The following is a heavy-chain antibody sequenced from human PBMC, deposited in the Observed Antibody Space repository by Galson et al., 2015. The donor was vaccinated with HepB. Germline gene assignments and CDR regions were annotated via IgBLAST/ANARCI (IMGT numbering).Heavy chain of an antibody. CDR1: GFTFSNYW. D-gene: IGHD6-19*01. J-gene: IGHJ4*02. CDR2: IAQDGTEK. Sequence: SLRLSCAASGFTFSNYWMSWVRQAPGKGLEWVANIAQDGTEKYCLDSVKGRFTISRDNAKKSLYLQMNSLRAEDTAVYYCARRSSGYANVWFYYLDYWGQGTLVTVSS. V-gene: IGHV3-7*03. CDR3: ARRSSGYANVWFYYLDY.